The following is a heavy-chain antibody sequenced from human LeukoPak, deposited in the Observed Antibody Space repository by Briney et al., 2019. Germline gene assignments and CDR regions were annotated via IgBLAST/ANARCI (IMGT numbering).Heavy chain of an antibody. Sequence: GGSLRLSCAASGFTFSGYGMHWVRQAPGKGLEWVAVIWYDGSKKYYADSVKGRFIISRDNSKNTLYLQMNSLRAEDTAVYYCAKDPYSGSYFDYWGQGTLVTVSS. CDR2: IWYDGSKK. CDR3: AKDPYSGSYFDY. V-gene: IGHV3-33*06. D-gene: IGHD1-26*01. CDR1: GFTFSGYG. J-gene: IGHJ4*02.